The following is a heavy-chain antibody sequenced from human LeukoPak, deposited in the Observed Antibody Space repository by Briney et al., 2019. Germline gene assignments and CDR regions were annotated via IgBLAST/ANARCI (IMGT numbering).Heavy chain of an antibody. CDR3: ARHTGEGSHFQH. Sequence: GSLRLSCTTSGFNFRAYWIGWVRQMPGKGLEWMGIIYPGDSDTRYSPSFRGQVIISADKSIRTAYLQWTSLKASDTAMYYCARHTGEGSHFQHWGQGSLVTVSS. V-gene: IGHV5-51*01. J-gene: IGHJ1*01. D-gene: IGHD3-16*01. CDR1: GFNFRAYW. CDR2: IYPGDSDT.